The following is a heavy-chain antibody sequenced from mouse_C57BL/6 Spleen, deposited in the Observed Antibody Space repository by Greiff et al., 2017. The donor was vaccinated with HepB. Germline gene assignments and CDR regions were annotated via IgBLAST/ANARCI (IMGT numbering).Heavy chain of an antibody. CDR3: TRADYDYDFDY. CDR1: GFTFSSYA. D-gene: IGHD2-4*01. V-gene: IGHV5-9-1*02. Sequence: EVKLVESGEGLVKPGGSLKLSCAASGFTFSSYAMSWVRQTPEKRLEWVAYISSGGDYIYYADTVKGRFTISRDNARNTLYLQMSSLKSEDTAMYYCTRADYDYDFDYWGQGTTLTVSS. J-gene: IGHJ2*01. CDR2: ISSGGDYI.